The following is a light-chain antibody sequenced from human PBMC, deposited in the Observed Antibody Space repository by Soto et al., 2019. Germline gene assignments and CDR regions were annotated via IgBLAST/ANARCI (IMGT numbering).Light chain of an antibody. Sequence: QSVLTQPPSVSGAPGQRVTISCTGSGSNIGAGYDVHWYQQLPGTAPKLLIYGNSNRPSGVPDRFSGSKSGTSASLAITGLQSEDETDYHCQSFDSSLSAVVFGGGTKVTVL. CDR2: GNS. V-gene: IGLV1-40*01. CDR3: QSFDSSLSAVV. J-gene: IGLJ2*01. CDR1: GSNIGAGYD.